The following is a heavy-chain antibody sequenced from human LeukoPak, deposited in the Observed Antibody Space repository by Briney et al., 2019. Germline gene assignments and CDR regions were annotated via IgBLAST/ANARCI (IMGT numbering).Heavy chain of an antibody. CDR3: ARTTEGYCSSASCFGFSYSYYMDV. CDR1: GESFSGYY. V-gene: IGHV4-34*01. Sequence: SETLSLTCAVYGESFSGYYWNWIRQPPGKGLEWIGEINHSGSTNYNPSLKSRVTMSVDTSKNQFSLKLTSVTAADTAVYYCARTTEGYCSSASCFGFSYSYYMDVWGKGTTVTISS. D-gene: IGHD2-2*01. CDR2: INHSGST. J-gene: IGHJ6*03.